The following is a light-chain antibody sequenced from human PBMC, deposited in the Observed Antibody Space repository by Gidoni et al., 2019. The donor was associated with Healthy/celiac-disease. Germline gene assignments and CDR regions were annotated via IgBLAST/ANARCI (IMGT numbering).Light chain of an antibody. CDR1: QSVSSSY. CDR3: QQYGSSPQRWT. CDR2: GAS. J-gene: IGKJ1*01. Sequence: EIVLTQSPGTLSLSPGERATLSCRASQSVSSSYLAWYQQKPGQAPRLLIYGASSRATGIPDRFSGSGSGTDFTLTISRLEPEDFAVYYCQQYGSSPQRWTFGQXTKVEIK. V-gene: IGKV3-20*01.